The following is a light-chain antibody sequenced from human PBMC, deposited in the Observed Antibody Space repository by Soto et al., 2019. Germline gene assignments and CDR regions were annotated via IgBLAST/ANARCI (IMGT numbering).Light chain of an antibody. J-gene: IGLJ1*01. CDR1: TIDVDSSNY. Sequence: QSVLTQPRSVSGSPGQSVTISCTGPTIDVDSSNYVSWYQPHPGKAPKLMIYDVSERPSGVPDRFSGSKSGSTDSLTISGLQAEDEADYYCCSYDNTSYDFGSGTKV. CDR3: CSYDNTSYD. V-gene: IGLV2-11*01. CDR2: DVS.